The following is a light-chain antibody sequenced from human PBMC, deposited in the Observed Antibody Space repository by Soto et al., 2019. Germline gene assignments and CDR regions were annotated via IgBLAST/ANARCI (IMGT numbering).Light chain of an antibody. V-gene: IGKV1-39*01. CDR2: SAS. Sequence: DIQMTPSPSSVSASIGDTVTITCRASQDINVYLNWYQQKPGEVPKLLIYSASTLHSGVPSRFTGSGSETDFTLTIRSLQPEDFATYYCQHGYVAPYSFGQGTKVDIK. J-gene: IGKJ2*03. CDR1: QDINVY. CDR3: QHGYVAPYS.